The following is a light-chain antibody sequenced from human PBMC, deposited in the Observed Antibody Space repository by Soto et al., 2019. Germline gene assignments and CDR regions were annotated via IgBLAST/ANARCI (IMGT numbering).Light chain of an antibody. CDR3: QQYNNWPPA. Sequence: EIVLTQSPATLSLSPGERATLSCRASESTSGYLAWYQQKPGQAPRLLIYGASTRATGIPARFSGSGSGTEFTLTISSLQSEDFAVYYCQQYNNWPPAFGQGTKVDIK. J-gene: IGKJ1*01. CDR1: ESTSGY. CDR2: GAS. V-gene: IGKV3-15*01.